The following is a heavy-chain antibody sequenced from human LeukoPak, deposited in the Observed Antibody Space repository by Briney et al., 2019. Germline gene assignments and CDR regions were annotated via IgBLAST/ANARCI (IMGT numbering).Heavy chain of an antibody. Sequence: PSETLSLTCTASGGSISSYYWSWIRQPAGKGLEWIGRIYTSGSTNYNPSLKSRVTMSVDTSKNQFSLKLSSVTAADTAVYYCARDSSGYYYEQYWYFDLWGRGTLVTVSS. J-gene: IGHJ2*01. CDR2: IYTSGST. D-gene: IGHD3-22*01. CDR3: ARDSSGYYYEQYWYFDL. CDR1: GGSISSYY. V-gene: IGHV4-4*07.